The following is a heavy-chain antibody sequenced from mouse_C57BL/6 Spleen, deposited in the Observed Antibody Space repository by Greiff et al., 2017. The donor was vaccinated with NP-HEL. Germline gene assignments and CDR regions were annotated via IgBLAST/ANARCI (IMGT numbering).Heavy chain of an antibody. Sequence: QVQLQQPGAELVMPGASVKLSCKASGYTFTSYWMHWVKQRPGQGLEWIGEIDPSDSYTNYNQMFKGKSTLTVYKSSNTAYMQFSSLTSEDSAVYYCARRRDYGSSFDYWGQGTTLTVSS. CDR2: IDPSDSYT. V-gene: IGHV1-69*01. D-gene: IGHD1-1*01. J-gene: IGHJ2*01. CDR1: GYTFTSYW. CDR3: ARRRDYGSSFDY.